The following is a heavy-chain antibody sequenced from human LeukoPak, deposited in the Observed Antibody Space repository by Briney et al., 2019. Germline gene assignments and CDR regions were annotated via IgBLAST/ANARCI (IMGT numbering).Heavy chain of an antibody. J-gene: IGHJ4*02. Sequence: GGSLRLSCAASGFTFSSYAMHWVRQAPGKGLEWVAVISYDGSNKYYADSVKGRFTISRDNSKNTLYLQMNSLRAKDTAVYYCAKLAPAPIDYWGQGTLVTVSS. CDR2: ISYDGSNK. CDR3: AKLAPAPIDY. V-gene: IGHV3-30-3*02. CDR1: GFTFSSYA.